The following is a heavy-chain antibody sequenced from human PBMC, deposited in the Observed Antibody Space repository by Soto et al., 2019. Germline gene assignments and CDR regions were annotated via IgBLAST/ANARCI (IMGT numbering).Heavy chain of an antibody. CDR3: ARQELELDWFDP. CDR1: GGSVTSRNW. Sequence: QVQLQESGPGLVPPAGTLSLTGTVSGGSVTSRNWGIWVRHPPGKGLEWIGAIHHSGTTDYNPSPKSRATISVDKSKNHFSLRLTSVTAADPALYYLARQELELDWFDPWGQGTLVSVSS. CDR2: IHHSGTT. V-gene: IGHV4-4*02. D-gene: IGHD1-7*01. J-gene: IGHJ5*02.